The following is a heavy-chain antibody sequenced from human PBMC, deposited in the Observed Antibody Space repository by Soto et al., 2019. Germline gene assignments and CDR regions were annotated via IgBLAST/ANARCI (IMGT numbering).Heavy chain of an antibody. CDR2: IYPGDSDT. CDR1: GYRFTSYL. V-gene: IGHV5-51*01. J-gene: IGHJ6*02. D-gene: IGHD4-17*01. Sequence: PGESLKISGKGSGYRFTSYLIGWVRQMPGKGLEWMGIIYPGDSDTRYSPSFQGRVTISADKSISTAYLQWSSLKASDTAMYYCARHPSPYGDYHYYGVDVWGQGTTVTVSS. CDR3: ARHPSPYGDYHYYGVDV.